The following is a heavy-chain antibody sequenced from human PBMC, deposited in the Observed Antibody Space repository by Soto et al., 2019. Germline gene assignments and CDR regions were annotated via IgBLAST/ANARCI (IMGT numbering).Heavy chain of an antibody. CDR1: GYTFTGYY. CDR2: INPNSGGT. J-gene: IGHJ4*02. CDR3: AREHWNYVYFDY. D-gene: IGHD1-7*01. V-gene: IGHV1-2*02. Sequence: ASVKVSCKASGYTFTGYYMHWVRQAPGQVLEWMGWINPNSGGTNYAQKFQGRVTMTRDTSISTAYMELSRLRSDDTAVYYCAREHWNYVYFDYWGQGTLVPVSS.